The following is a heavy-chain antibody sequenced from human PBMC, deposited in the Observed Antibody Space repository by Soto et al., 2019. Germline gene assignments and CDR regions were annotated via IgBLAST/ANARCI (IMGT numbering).Heavy chain of an antibody. CDR1: VGSVSSYY. J-gene: IGHJ6*02. V-gene: IGHV4-59*02. CDR3: ARGVVVVPAANSQFYYYYYYGMDV. Sequence: KPSETLSLTCTVSVGSVSSYYWSWIRQPPGKGLEWIGYIYYSGSTNYNPSLKSRVTISVDTSKNQFSLKLSSVTAADTAVYYCARGVVVVPAANSQFYYYYYYGMDVWGQGTTVTVS. D-gene: IGHD2-2*01. CDR2: IYYSGST.